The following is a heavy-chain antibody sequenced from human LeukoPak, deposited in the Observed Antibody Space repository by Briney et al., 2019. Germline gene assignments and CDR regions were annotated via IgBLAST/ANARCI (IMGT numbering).Heavy chain of an antibody. J-gene: IGHJ2*01. CDR3: ARDRTPWYFDL. Sequence: ASVKVSCKASGYTFTSYYMHWARQAPGQGLEWMGIINPSGGSTSYAQKFQGRVTITADKSTSTAYMELSSLRSEDTAVYYCARDRTPWYFDLWGRGTLVTVSS. CDR1: GYTFTSYY. CDR2: INPSGGST. V-gene: IGHV1-46*01.